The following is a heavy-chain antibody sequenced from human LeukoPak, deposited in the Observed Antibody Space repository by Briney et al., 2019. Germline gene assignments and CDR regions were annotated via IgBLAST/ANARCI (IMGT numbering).Heavy chain of an antibody. V-gene: IGHV3-23*01. CDR1: GFTFSSYA. Sequence: GGSLRLSCAASGFTFSSYAMSWVRQAPGKGLEWVSAIGGSGGSTYYADSVKGRFTISRDNSKNTLYLQMNSLRAEDTAVYYCAKRLFYGDFFDYWGQGTLVTVSS. J-gene: IGHJ4*02. CDR3: AKRLFYGDFFDY. D-gene: IGHD4-17*01. CDR2: IGGSGGST.